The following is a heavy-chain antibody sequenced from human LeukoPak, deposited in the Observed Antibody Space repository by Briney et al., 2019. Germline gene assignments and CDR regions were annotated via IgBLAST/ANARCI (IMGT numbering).Heavy chain of an antibody. J-gene: IGHJ5*02. CDR3: AREGRYCSSTSCYLGLVWFDP. D-gene: IGHD2-2*01. V-gene: IGHV1-69*06. CDR2: IIPIFGTA. Sequence: SVKVPCKASGGTFSSYAISWVRQAPGQGLEWMGRIIPIFGTANYAQKFQGRVTITADKSTSTAYMELSSLRSEDTAVYYCAREGRYCSSTSCYLGLVWFDPWGQGTLVTVSS. CDR1: GGTFSSYA.